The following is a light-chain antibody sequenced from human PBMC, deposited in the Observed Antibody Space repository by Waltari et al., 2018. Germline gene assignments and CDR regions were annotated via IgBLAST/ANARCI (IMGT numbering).Light chain of an antibody. CDR1: QSISKY. V-gene: IGKV3-20*01. CDR2: HAS. CDR3: QHYESLPVT. Sequence: IVLTQSPGTLSLSPGERATLSCRASQSISKYLAWYQQKPGQAPRLHIYHASSKAAGIPNRFSGSGSGTDFSLSISRLEPEDFAVYYCQHYESLPVTFGQGTKVEIK. J-gene: IGKJ1*01.